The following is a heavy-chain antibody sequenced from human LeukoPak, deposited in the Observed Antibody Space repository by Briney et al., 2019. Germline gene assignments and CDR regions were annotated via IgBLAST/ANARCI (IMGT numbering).Heavy chain of an antibody. CDR2: MNHSGSA. CDR1: GGSFSGYY. D-gene: IGHD4-17*01. V-gene: IGHV4-34*01. CDR3: ARLSTVTTSFDY. Sequence: PSGTLSLTCAVYGGSFSGYYWTWIRQPPGKGLEWIGEMNHSGSANYNPSLKSRVTISVDTSKNQCSLRLSSVTAADTAVYYCARLSTVTTSFDYWGQGTLVTVSS. J-gene: IGHJ4*02.